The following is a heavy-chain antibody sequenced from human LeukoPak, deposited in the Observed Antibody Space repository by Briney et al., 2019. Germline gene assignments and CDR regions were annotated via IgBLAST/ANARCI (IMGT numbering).Heavy chain of an antibody. J-gene: IGHJ4*02. CDR2: ISSSSYI. CDR1: GFTFSSYS. D-gene: IGHD3-22*01. V-gene: IGHV3-21*01. Sequence: GGSLRLSCAASGFTFSSYSMNWVRQAPGKGLEWVSSISSSSYIYYADSLKGRFTISRDNAKNSLYLQMNSLRAEDTAVYYCVRDDDRPDNGLDYWGQGTLVTVSS. CDR3: VRDDDRPDNGLDY.